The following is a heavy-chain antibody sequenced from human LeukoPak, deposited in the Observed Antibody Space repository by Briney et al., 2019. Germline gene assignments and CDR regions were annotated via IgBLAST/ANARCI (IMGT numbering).Heavy chain of an antibody. J-gene: IGHJ4*02. Sequence: PGGSLRLSCAASGFTFSSYWMHWVRQGPGKGLVWVSRINTDGSSTSYADSVKGRFTISRDNAKNTLYLQMNSLRVEDTAVYYCMLVGATTQPPDYWGQGTLVTVSS. D-gene: IGHD1-26*01. CDR1: GFTFSSYW. V-gene: IGHV3-74*01. CDR3: MLVGATTQPPDY. CDR2: INTDGSST.